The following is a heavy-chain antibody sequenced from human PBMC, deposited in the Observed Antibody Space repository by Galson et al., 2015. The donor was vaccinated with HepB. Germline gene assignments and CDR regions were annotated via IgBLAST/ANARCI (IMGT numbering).Heavy chain of an antibody. CDR2: IIPNFGTA. CDR1: GGTFSSYA. CDR3: ALWFGELLGSSDAFDI. V-gene: IGHV1-69*06. D-gene: IGHD3-10*01. Sequence: SVKVSCKASGGTFSSYAISWVRQAPGQGLEWMGGIIPNFGTANYAQKFQGRVTITADKSTSTAYMELSSLRSEDTAVYYCALWFGELLGSSDAFDIWGQGTMVTVSS. J-gene: IGHJ3*02.